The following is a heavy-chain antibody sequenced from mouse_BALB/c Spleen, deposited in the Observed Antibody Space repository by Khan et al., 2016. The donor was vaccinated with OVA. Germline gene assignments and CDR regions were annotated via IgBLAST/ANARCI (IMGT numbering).Heavy chain of an antibody. CDR2: IWAGGST. D-gene: IGHD1-3*01. Sequence: VELVEPGPGLVAPSQSLSITCTVSGFSLTSYGVHWVRQPPGKGLEWLGVIWAGGSTNYNSALMSRLSISKDNSKSQVFLKKNSLQTDDTAMYYCARLEDIWGQGTTLTVSS. CDR3: ARLEDI. V-gene: IGHV2-9*02. J-gene: IGHJ2*01. CDR1: GFSLTSYG.